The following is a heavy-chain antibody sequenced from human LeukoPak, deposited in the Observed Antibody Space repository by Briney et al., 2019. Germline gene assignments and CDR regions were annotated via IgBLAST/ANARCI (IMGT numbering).Heavy chain of an antibody. D-gene: IGHD4-23*01. V-gene: IGHV5-51*01. Sequence: GESLKISCRGSGYSFTSYWIGWGRQMPGKGLEGMGIIYPGDSDTRYSPSFQGQVTISADKSISNAYLQWSSLKASDTAMYYCARQEDYGGKGRDYWGQGTLVTVSS. CDR2: IYPGDSDT. CDR3: ARQEDYGGKGRDY. CDR1: GYSFTSYW. J-gene: IGHJ4*02.